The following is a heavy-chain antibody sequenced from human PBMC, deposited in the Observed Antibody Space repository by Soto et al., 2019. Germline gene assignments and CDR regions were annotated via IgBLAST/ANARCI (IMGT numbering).Heavy chain of an antibody. D-gene: IGHD3-10*01. CDR2: IIPIFGTA. V-gene: IGHV1-69*13. Sequence: SVKVSCKASGGTSSSYAISWVRQAPGQGLEWMGGIIPIFGTANYAQKFQGRVSITADEPTSTVYMELSSLRSEDTAVYYCAGSYKYGSGTFDAFDVWGDGTKVTVSS. J-gene: IGHJ3*01. CDR1: GGTSSSYA. CDR3: AGSYKYGSGTFDAFDV.